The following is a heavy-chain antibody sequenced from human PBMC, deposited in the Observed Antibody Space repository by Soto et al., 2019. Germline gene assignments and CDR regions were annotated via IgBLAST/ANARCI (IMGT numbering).Heavy chain of an antibody. Sequence: SETLSLTCSVSGGSVSNKTYYWSWIRQPPGKRLEWIGYVYYSGTTNYNPSLKSRVTISVDLSKNQFSLRLSSVTTADTALYYCARTTAVPNTLRSRYFFDYWGQGTLVTVS. V-gene: IGHV4-61*01. CDR2: VYYSGTT. CDR1: GGSVSNKTYY. D-gene: IGHD4-17*01. CDR3: ARTTAVPNTLRSRYFFDY. J-gene: IGHJ4*02.